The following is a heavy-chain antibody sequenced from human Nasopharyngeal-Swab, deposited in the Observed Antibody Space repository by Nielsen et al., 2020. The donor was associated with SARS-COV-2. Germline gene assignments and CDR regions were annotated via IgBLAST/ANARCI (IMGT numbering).Heavy chain of an antibody. CDR3: ARDAPSGGSGTSYNAHDAFDI. D-gene: IGHD3-10*01. CDR1: GFTVSNSY. J-gene: IGHJ3*02. Sequence: GGTLRLSCAASGFTVSNSYMSWVSKAPEQGLEGDSVIYSGGSTYYADSVKGRITISRDNYQNTLYLQMNSLRAEDTAVYYCARDAPSGGSGTSYNAHDAFDIWGQGTMITVSS. CDR2: IYSGGST. V-gene: IGHV3-53*01.